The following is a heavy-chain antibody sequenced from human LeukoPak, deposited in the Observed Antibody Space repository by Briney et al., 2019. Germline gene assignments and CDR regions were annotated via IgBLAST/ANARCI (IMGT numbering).Heavy chain of an antibody. CDR3: AKAITVAKYYFDY. Sequence: PGGSLRLSCAASGFTFSSYAMSWVRQAPGKGLEWVSTISGSGGSTYYADSVKGRFTISRDNSKNTLYLQMNSLRAEDTAVYYCAKAITVAKYYFDYWGQGTLVTVSS. CDR1: GFTFSSYA. D-gene: IGHD3-22*01. J-gene: IGHJ4*02. CDR2: ISGSGGST. V-gene: IGHV3-23*01.